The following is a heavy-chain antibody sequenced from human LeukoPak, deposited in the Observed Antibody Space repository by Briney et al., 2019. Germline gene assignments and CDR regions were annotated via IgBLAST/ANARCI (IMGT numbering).Heavy chain of an antibody. J-gene: IGHJ4*02. CDR1: GFTFSTLA. D-gene: IGHD3-22*01. Sequence: GGSLRLSCAASGFTFSTLAMSWVRQAPGKGLEWVSVIYSGGSTYYADSVKGRFTIFRDNSKNTLYLQMNSLRAEDTAVYYCARGRLYYYDSSGYYYFDYWGQGTLVTVSS. CDR2: IYSGGST. V-gene: IGHV3-53*01. CDR3: ARGRLYYYDSSGYYYFDY.